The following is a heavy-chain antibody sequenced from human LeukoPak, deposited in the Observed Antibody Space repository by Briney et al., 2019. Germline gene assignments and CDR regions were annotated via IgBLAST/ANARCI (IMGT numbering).Heavy chain of an antibody. J-gene: IGHJ4*02. V-gene: IGHV3-23*01. D-gene: IGHD6-19*01. Sequence: GGSLRLSCAASGFTFSSYAMSWVRQAPGKGLEWVSALSGSGGSTYYADSVKGRFTISRDNSKNTLYLQMNSLRAEDTAVYYCAKDLRQWLVSTPLDYWGQGTLVTVSS. CDR1: GFTFSSYA. CDR3: AKDLRQWLVSTPLDY. CDR2: LSGSGGST.